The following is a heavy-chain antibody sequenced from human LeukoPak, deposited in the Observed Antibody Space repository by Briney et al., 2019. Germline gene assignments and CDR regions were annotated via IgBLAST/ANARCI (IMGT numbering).Heavy chain of an antibody. D-gene: IGHD2-15*01. Sequence: QPGGSLRLSCAASGFTFSSYSLIWVRQAPGKGLEWVSFISSSSITIYYADSVKGRFTISRDNAEKSLYLQMNSLRAEDTAVYYCARDRGGSYSAIDYWGQGTLVTVSS. J-gene: IGHJ4*02. V-gene: IGHV3-48*04. CDR1: GFTFSSYS. CDR3: ARDRGGSYSAIDY. CDR2: ISSSSITI.